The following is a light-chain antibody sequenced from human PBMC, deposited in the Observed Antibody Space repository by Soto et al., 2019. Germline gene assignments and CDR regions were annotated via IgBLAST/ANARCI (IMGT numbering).Light chain of an antibody. CDR3: CSYAGSYTLV. CDR1: SGDVGGYNF. Sequence: QSALTQPRSVSGSPGQSVTISCTGTSGDVGGYNFVSWYQQHPGKAPKLMIYDVSKRRSGVPDRFSGSKSGNTASLTISGLQAEDEADYYCCSYAGSYTLVFGEGTKLTVL. V-gene: IGLV2-11*01. CDR2: DVS. J-gene: IGLJ2*01.